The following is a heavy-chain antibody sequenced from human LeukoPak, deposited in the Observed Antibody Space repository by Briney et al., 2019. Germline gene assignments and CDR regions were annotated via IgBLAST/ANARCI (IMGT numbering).Heavy chain of an antibody. Sequence: GGSLRLSCAASGFTFSSYWMSWVRQAPGKGLEWVANIQQDGSKKYYVDSVKGRFTISRDSAKNSLYLQMNSLRAEDTAVYYCARDTPLDMSSSGKFDYWGQGTLVTVSS. J-gene: IGHJ4*02. V-gene: IGHV3-7*01. CDR3: ARDTPLDMSSSGKFDY. CDR1: GFTFSSYW. D-gene: IGHD6-6*01. CDR2: IQQDGSKK.